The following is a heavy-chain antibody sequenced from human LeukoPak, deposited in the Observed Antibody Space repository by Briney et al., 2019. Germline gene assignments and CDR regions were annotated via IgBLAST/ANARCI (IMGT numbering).Heavy chain of an antibody. CDR2: IDPTDSYT. J-gene: IGHJ3*02. D-gene: IGHD5-18*01. V-gene: IGHV5-10-1*01. CDR1: AYKFTNYM. Sequence: GESIIFCCKGSAYKFTNYMINWVRQMPGKGLQWMGRIDPTDSYTNYSPSFQGHVTISADKSISTAYLQWSSLKASDTAIYYCARPDTYCYERAFEIWGQGALWTLSS. CDR3: ARPDTYCYERAFEI.